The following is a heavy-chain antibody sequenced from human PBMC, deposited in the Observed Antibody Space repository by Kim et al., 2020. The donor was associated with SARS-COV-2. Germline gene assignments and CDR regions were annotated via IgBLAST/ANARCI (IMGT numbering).Heavy chain of an antibody. CDR3: AKRDSTRGYSYGPGYYYYGMDV. V-gene: IGHV3-23*01. CDR1: GFTFSSYA. Sequence: GGSLRLSCAASGFTFSSYAMSWVRQAPGKGLEWVSAISGSGGSTYYADSVKGRFTISRDNSKNTLYLQMNSLRAEDTAVYYCAKRDSTRGYSYGPGYYYYGMDVWGQGTTVTVSS. CDR2: ISGSGGST. D-gene: IGHD5-18*01. J-gene: IGHJ6*02.